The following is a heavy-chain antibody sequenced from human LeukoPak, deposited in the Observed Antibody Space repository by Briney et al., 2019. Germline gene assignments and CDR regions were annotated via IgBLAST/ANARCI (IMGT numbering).Heavy chain of an antibody. D-gene: IGHD3-10*01. V-gene: IGHV1-2*02. CDR3: ARDLNYYGSGSFYFDY. J-gene: IGHJ4*02. CDR2: INPNSGGT. CDR1: GYTFTDFY. Sequence: GASVKVSFKASGYTFTDFYMHWLRQAPGQGLEWMGWINPNSGGTDYAQKFQGRATMTRDTSISTAYMELIRLRSDDTAVYYCARDLNYYGSGSFYFDYWGQGTLVTVSS.